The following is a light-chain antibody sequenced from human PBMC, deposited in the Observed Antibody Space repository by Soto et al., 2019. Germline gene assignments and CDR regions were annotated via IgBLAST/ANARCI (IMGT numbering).Light chain of an antibody. CDR1: SSNIGINT. CDR3: AAWDDNLNGYV. V-gene: IGLV1-44*01. J-gene: IGLJ1*01. Sequence: QSVLTQPPSASGTPGQRVTISCSGSSSNIGINTVNWYQQLPGTAPKVLIYTNNQRPSGVPDRFSGSKSGTSASLAISGLQSVDEADYYCAAWDDNLNGYVFGSGTKVTVL. CDR2: TNN.